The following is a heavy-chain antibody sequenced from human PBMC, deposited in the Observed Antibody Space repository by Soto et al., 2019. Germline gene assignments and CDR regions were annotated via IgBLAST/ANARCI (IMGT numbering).Heavy chain of an antibody. Sequence: QVQLQESGPGLVKPSETLSLTCTVSGGSISSYYWSWIRQPPGKGLEWIGYIYYSGSTNYNPTLKSRVPITVDTSKKQFSLKLSSVTAADTAVYYCARRYGGAFDIWGQGTMVTVSS. CDR1: GGSISSYY. V-gene: IGHV4-59*08. CDR3: ARRYGGAFDI. D-gene: IGHD3-10*01. CDR2: IYYSGST. J-gene: IGHJ3*02.